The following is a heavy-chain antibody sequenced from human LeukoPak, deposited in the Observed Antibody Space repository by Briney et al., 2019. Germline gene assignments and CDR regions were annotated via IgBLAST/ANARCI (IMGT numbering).Heavy chain of an antibody. V-gene: IGHV1-69*04. CDR3: ARVGDGYSRPQYNY. CDR2: IIPILGIA. D-gene: IGHD4-4*01. J-gene: IGHJ4*02. Sequence: ASVKVSCKASGGTFSNYAISWVRQAPGQGLEWMGRIIPILGIANYAQKFQGRVTITADKSTSTAYMELSSLRSEDTAVYYCARVGDGYSRPQYNYWGQGTLVTVSS. CDR1: GGTFSNYA.